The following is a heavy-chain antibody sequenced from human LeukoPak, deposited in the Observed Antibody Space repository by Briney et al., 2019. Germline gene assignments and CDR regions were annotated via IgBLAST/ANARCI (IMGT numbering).Heavy chain of an antibody. CDR1: GDSVSSNSAA. CDR3: ARRMRRSVPAATEIDYFDY. J-gene: IGHJ4*02. D-gene: IGHD2-2*01. CDR2: TYYRSKWYN. V-gene: IGHV6-1*01. Sequence: SQTLSLTCAISGDSVSSNSAAWNWIRQSPSRGLEWLGRTYYRSKWYNDYAVSVKSRITINPDTSKNQFSLQLNSVTAADTAVYYCARRMRRSVPAATEIDYFDYWGQGTLVTVSS.